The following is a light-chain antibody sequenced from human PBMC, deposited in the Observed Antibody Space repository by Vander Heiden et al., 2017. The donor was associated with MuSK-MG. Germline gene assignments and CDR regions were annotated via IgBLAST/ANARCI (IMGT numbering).Light chain of an antibody. CDR1: SRDVGSYNL. J-gene: IGLJ2*01. CDR3: CSYAGSSTPV. V-gene: IGLV2-23*01. CDR2: EGS. Sequence: QSALPQPASEPGSPGQPITISCTGTSRDVGSYNLVSWYQQHPGKAPKLMIYEGSKRPSGVSNRFSGSKSGNTASLTISGLQAEDEADYYCCSYAGSSTPVFGGGTKLTVL.